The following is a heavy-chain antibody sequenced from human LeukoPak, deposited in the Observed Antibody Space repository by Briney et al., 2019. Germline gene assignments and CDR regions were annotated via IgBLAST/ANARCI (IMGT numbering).Heavy chain of an antibody. CDR3: AKGIMVRGVRDWFDP. J-gene: IGHJ5*02. D-gene: IGHD3-10*01. Sequence: GGSLRLSCAASGFTFSSYAMSWVRQAPGKGLEWVSAISGSGGSTYYADSVKGRFTISRDNSKNTLYLQMNSLRAEDTAVYYCAKGIMVRGVRDWFDPWGQGTLVTVSS. V-gene: IGHV3-23*01. CDR1: GFTFSSYA. CDR2: ISGSGGST.